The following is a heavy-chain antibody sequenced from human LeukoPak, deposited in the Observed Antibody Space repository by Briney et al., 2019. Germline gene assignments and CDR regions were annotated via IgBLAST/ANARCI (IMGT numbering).Heavy chain of an antibody. Sequence: PGGSLRLSCAASGFTFSNYAMSWVRQAPGKGLEWVSSMSGSGGGTYYADSVKGRFTISRDNSKNTLYLQMNNLRAEDTALYYCAKNQGQWLVPVDYWGQRTLVTVSS. CDR3: AKNQGQWLVPVDY. CDR2: MSGSGGGT. J-gene: IGHJ4*02. CDR1: GFTFSNYA. D-gene: IGHD6-19*01. V-gene: IGHV3-23*01.